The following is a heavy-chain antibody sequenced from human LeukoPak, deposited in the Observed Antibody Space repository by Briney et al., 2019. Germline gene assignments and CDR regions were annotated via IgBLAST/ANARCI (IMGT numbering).Heavy chain of an antibody. D-gene: IGHD6-19*01. CDR3: ARDLIAVAGSDY. CDR1: GFTFDDYG. V-gene: IGHV3-20*04. J-gene: IGHJ4*02. Sequence: PGGSLRLSCAASGFTFDDYGMSWVRQAPGKGLEWVSGINWNGGSTGYADSVKGRFTISRDNAKNSLYLQMNSLRVEDTALYYCARDLIAVAGSDYWGQGTLVTVSS. CDR2: INWNGGST.